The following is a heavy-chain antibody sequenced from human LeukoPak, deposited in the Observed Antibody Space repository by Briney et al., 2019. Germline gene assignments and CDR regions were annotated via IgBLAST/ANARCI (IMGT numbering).Heavy chain of an antibody. J-gene: IGHJ4*02. CDR2: IIPIFGTA. CDR1: GGTFSSYA. Sequence: SVTVSCKSSGGTFSSYAISWVRQAPGQGLEWMGGIIPIFGTANYAQKFQGRVTITADESTSTAYMELSSLRSEDTAVYYCARTTRITMVRGVIQPTFDYWGQGTLVTVSS. V-gene: IGHV1-69*13. CDR3: ARTTRITMVRGVIQPTFDY. D-gene: IGHD3-10*01.